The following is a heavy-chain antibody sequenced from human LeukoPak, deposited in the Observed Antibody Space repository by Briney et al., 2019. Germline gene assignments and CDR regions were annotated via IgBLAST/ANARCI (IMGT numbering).Heavy chain of an antibody. CDR2: IIPILGIA. CDR1: GGTFSSYA. Sequence: SVKVSCKASGGTFSSYAISWVRQAPGQGLEWMGRIIPILGIANYAQKFQGRVTITADKSTSTAYMELSGLRSEDTAVYYCARDGPYYDSSGQYFDYWGQGTLVTVSS. CDR3: ARDGPYYDSSGQYFDY. J-gene: IGHJ4*02. V-gene: IGHV1-69*04. D-gene: IGHD3-22*01.